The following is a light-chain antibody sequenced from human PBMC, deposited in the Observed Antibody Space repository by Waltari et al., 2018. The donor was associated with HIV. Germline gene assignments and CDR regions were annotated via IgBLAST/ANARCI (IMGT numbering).Light chain of an antibody. J-gene: IGLJ2*01. V-gene: IGLV2-14*01. CDR1: SSDVGGYNY. Sequence: QSALTQPAAVSGSPGQSITISCTGTSSDVGGYNYVSWSQQHPGKAPNLLIYEVSNRPSGVSNRFSGSKSGNTASLTISGLQAEDEADYYCSSYTSSSTRVFGGGTKLTVL. CDR2: EVS. CDR3: SSYTSSSTRV.